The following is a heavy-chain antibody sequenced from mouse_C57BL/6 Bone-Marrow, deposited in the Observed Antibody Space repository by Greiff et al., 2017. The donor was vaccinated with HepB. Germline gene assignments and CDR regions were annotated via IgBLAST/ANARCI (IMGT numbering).Heavy chain of an antibody. CDR2: IYWDDDK. CDR3: ARRGVSIYDGYYDYAMDY. Sequence: ESGPGILQSSQTLSLTCSFSGFSLSTSGMGVSWIRQPSGKGLEWLAHIYWDDDKRYNPSLKSRLTISKDTSRNQVFLKITSVDTADTATYYCARRGVSIYDGYYDYAMDYWGQGTSVTVSS. CDR1: GFSLSTSGMG. D-gene: IGHD2-3*01. V-gene: IGHV8-12*01. J-gene: IGHJ4*01.